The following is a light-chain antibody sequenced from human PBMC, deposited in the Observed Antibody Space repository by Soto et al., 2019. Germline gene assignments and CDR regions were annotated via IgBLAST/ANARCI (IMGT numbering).Light chain of an antibody. CDR3: QQYDNMPLT. CDR2: DAY. V-gene: IGKV1-33*01. J-gene: IGKJ4*01. CDR1: QDIGNY. Sequence: DIQMTQSPSALSASVGDRVTITCQASQDIGNYLNWYQQKPGKAPALLIYDAYTFETGVPSRFSGSGFGTDFSFTINSLQPEDIATYYCQQYDNMPLTFGGGTKLESK.